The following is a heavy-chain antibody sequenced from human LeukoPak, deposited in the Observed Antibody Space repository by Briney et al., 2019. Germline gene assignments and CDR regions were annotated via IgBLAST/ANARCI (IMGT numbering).Heavy chain of an antibody. J-gene: IGHJ3*02. CDR2: IDARSGIT. Sequence: GGPLRLSCAASGFTFSSCSMNWVRQAPGKGPEWVSYIDARSGITYYADSVQGRFTISRDDARESVFLQMDGLRVDDTAVYYCARTYDFGRGPPGDAFDNWGPGTWVIVSA. CDR3: ARTYDFGRGPPGDAFDN. D-gene: IGHD3-3*01. V-gene: IGHV3-48*01. CDR1: GFTFSSCS.